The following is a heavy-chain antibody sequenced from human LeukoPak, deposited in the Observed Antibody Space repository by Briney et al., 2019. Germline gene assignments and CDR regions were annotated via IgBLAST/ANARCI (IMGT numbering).Heavy chain of an antibody. V-gene: IGHV3-23*01. CDR2: IAADDAT. J-gene: IGHJ4*02. CDR3: AKGPNFYSWRALDY. CDR1: DSSFRSHD. D-gene: IGHD3-3*01. Sequence: GGSLRLSCAASDSSFRSHDMSWVRQTSEKGLEWVSSIAADDATFYADSVRGRFTISRDKSQNILYLQMKSLRADDTAIYYCAKGPNFYSWRALDYWGQGSLVTVSS.